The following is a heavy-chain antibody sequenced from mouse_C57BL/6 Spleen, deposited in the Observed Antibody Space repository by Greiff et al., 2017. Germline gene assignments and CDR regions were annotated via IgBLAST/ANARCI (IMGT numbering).Heavy chain of an antibody. CDR3: VRSDYDYDGGPWFAY. J-gene: IGHJ3*01. CDR2: ITPSNGGT. CDR1: GYTFTGYW. D-gene: IGHD2-4*01. Sequence: QVQLQQPGTELVKPGASVKLSCKASGYTFTGYWMHWVKQRPGQGLEWIGNITPSNGGTNYNEKFKGKATLTVDKSSSTAYMQLSSLTSEDSAVYYCVRSDYDYDGGPWFAYWGQGTLVTVSA. V-gene: IGHV1-53*01.